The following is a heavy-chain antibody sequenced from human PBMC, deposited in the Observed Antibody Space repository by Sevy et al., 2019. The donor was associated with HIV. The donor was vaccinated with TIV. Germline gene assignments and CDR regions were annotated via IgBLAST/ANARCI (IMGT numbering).Heavy chain of an antibody. CDR3: ARDPAPVLKYNWFDP. D-gene: IGHD3-10*01. J-gene: IGHJ5*02. Sequence: ASVKVSCKASGYTFTSYAMNWVRQAPGEGLEWMGWINTNTRNPTYAQGFTGRFVFSLDTSVSTAYLQISSLKAEDTAVYYCARDPAPVLKYNWFDPWGQGTLVTVSS. CDR2: INTNTRNP. V-gene: IGHV7-4-1*02. CDR1: GYTFTSYA.